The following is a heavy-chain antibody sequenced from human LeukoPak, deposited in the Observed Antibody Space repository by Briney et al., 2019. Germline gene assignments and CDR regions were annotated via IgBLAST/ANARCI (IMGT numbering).Heavy chain of an antibody. Sequence: PGGSLRLSCAASGFTFSDYYMSWIRQPPGKGLEWIGSIYYSGSTYYNPSLKSRVTISVDTSKNQFSLKLSSVTAADTAVYYCARVGIVVVPAAMGWFDPWGQGTLATVSS. CDR1: GFTFSDYY. CDR3: ARVGIVVVPAAMGWFDP. D-gene: IGHD2-2*01. J-gene: IGHJ5*02. V-gene: IGHV4-38-2*01. CDR2: IYYSGST.